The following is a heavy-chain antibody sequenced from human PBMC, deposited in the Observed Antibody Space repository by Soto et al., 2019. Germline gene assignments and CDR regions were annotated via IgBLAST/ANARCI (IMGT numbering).Heavy chain of an antibody. CDR2: ISSSGGGT. CDR1: GFTFNNYA. D-gene: IGHD1-26*01. Sequence: EVQLLESGGGLVQPGGSLRLSCAASGFTFNNYAMSWVRQAPGKGLEWVSGISSSGGGTYYADSVKGRFTISRDNSKNTLYLQMNSLRAEDTAVYYCARPRDSGNYYGADDWGQGTLVTVSS. CDR3: ARPRDSGNYYGADD. V-gene: IGHV3-23*01. J-gene: IGHJ4*02.